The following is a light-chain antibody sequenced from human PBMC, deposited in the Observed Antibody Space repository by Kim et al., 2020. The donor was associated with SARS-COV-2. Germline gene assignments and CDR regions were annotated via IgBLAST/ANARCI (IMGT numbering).Light chain of an antibody. CDR2: QDN. V-gene: IGLV3-1*01. Sequence: SYELTQPPSMSVSPGQTASITCSGEKLGDKYACWYQQRPGQSPVLVIYQDNKGPSGIPERFSGSNSGNTATLTIGGTQAMDEADYYCQAWDSSAHVVFGG. J-gene: IGLJ2*01. CDR1: KLGDKY. CDR3: QAWDSSAHVV.